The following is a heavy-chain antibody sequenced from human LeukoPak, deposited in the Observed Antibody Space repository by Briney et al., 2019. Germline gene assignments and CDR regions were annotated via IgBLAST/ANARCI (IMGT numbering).Heavy chain of an antibody. V-gene: IGHV3-74*01. CDR2: IDGEGTYT. CDR1: GFTFSSYW. CDR3: ARDKGYRWYFDY. J-gene: IGHJ4*02. Sequence: GGSLRLSCAASGFTFSSYWMHWVRQAPGRGLVWVSRIDGEGTYTTYADSVRGRFTISRDNAKNTVYMQMDSLRAEDTAVYYCARDKGYRWYFDYWGQGTLVTVSS. D-gene: IGHD2-8*02.